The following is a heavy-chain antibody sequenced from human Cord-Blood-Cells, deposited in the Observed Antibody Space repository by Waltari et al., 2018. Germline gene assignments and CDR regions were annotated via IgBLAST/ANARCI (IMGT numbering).Heavy chain of an antibody. CDR3: ARGTYPEAQLYWWCMHFDY. CDR1: GGSFSGYY. J-gene: IGHJ4*02. V-gene: IGHV4-34*01. CDR2: SNHSGST. D-gene: IGHD2-8*02. Sequence: QVQLQQWGAGLLKPSETLSLTCAVHGGSFSGYYWSWIRQPPGKGLEWIGESNHSGSTKYNPALKSRVTISVDTSKNQFYLKLSSVTAAGTAVYYCARGTYPEAQLYWWCMHFDYWGQGTLVTVSS.